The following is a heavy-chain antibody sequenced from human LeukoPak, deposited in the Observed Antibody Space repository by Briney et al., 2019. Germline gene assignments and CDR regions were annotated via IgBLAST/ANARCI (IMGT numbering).Heavy chain of an antibody. D-gene: IGHD1-26*01. V-gene: IGHV4-30-4*08. J-gene: IGHJ4*02. Sequence: TSETLSLTCTVSGGSISSGDYYWSWIRQPPGKGLEWIGYIYHSGSTYYNPSLKSRVTISVDRSKNQFSLKLSSVTAADTAVYYCARERVGATTDYWGQGTLVTVSS. CDR1: GGSISSGDYY. CDR3: ARERVGATTDY. CDR2: IYHSGST.